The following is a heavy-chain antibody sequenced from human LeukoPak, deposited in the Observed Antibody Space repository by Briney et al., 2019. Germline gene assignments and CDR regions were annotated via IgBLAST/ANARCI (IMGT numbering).Heavy chain of an antibody. CDR2: IYPGDSDT. V-gene: IGHV5-51*01. Sequence: GESLKLSCKGSGYTFITSWIGWVRQMPGKSLEWMGIIYPGDSDTRYSPSFQGQVTISADKSINTAYLQWSSLKASDTAMYYCVLAGSWSYYFDHWGQGILVTVSS. J-gene: IGHJ4*02. CDR3: VLAGSWSYYFDH. D-gene: IGHD3-10*01. CDR1: GYTFITSW.